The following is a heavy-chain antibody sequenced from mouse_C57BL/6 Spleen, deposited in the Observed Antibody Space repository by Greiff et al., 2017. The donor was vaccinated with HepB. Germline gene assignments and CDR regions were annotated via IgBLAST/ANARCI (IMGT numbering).Heavy chain of an antibody. Sequence: EVHLVESGGGLVKPGGSLKPSCAASGFTFSDYGMHWVRQAPEKGLEWVAYISSGSSTIYYADTVKGRFTISRDNAKNTLFLQMTSLRSEDTAMYYCARKRVDGYYDAMDYWGQGTSVTVSS. V-gene: IGHV5-17*01. J-gene: IGHJ4*01. CDR3: ARKRVDGYYDAMDY. D-gene: IGHD2-3*01. CDR2: ISSGSSTI. CDR1: GFTFSDYG.